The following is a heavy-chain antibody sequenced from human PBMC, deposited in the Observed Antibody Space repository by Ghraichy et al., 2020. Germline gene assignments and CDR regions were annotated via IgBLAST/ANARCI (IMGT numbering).Heavy chain of an antibody. Sequence: GGSLRLSCAASGFTFSSYGMHWVRQAPGKGLEWVAVISYDGSNKYYADSVKGRFTISRDNSKNTLYLQMNSLRAEDTAVYYCAKTKWLPDYWGQGTLVTVSS. D-gene: IGHD5-12*01. CDR1: GFTFSSYG. V-gene: IGHV3-30*18. CDR3: AKTKWLPDY. CDR2: ISYDGSNK. J-gene: IGHJ4*02.